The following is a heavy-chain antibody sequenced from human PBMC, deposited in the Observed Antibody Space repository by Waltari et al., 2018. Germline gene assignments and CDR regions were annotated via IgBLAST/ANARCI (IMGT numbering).Heavy chain of an antibody. Sequence: EVQLVQSGAEVKKPGATVKISCKVSGYTFTDYYMHWVQQAPGKGLEWMGLVDPEDGETIYAEKFQGRVTITADTSTDTADMELSSLRSEDTAVYYCATSRYCSSTSCYDDYYYMDVWGKGTTVTISS. CDR1: GYTFTDYY. D-gene: IGHD2-2*01. CDR3: ATSRYCSSTSCYDDYYYMDV. CDR2: VDPEDGET. J-gene: IGHJ6*03. V-gene: IGHV1-69-2*01.